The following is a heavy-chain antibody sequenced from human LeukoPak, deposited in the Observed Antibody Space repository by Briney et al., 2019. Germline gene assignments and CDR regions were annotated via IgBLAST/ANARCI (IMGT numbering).Heavy chain of an antibody. CDR1: GYSMSSGYY. CDR2: IYYSGST. V-gene: IGHV4-38-2*02. J-gene: IGHJ5*02. D-gene: IGHD2-2*03. Sequence: SVTLSLTCTVSGYSMSSGYYWGWIRQPPGKGLEWIGSIYYSGSTYYNPSLKSRVTISVDTSKNQFSLKLSSVTAADTAVYYCARHGFGAPPGWFDPWGQGTLVTVSS. CDR3: ARHGFGAPPGWFDP.